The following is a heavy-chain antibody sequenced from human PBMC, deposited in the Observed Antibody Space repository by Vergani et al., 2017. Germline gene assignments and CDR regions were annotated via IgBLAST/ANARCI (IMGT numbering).Heavy chain of an antibody. J-gene: IGHJ3*02. D-gene: IGHD2-15*01. Sequence: QVQLQESGPGLVKPSGTLSLTCAVSGGSISSSNWWSWVRQPPGKGLEWIGEIYHSGSTNYNPSLKSRVTISVDKSKNQFSLKLSSVTAADTAVYYCARDESPGYCSGGSCSPFDIWGQGTMVTVSS. CDR1: GGSISSSNW. CDR2: IYHSGST. CDR3: ARDESPGYCSGGSCSPFDI. V-gene: IGHV4-4*02.